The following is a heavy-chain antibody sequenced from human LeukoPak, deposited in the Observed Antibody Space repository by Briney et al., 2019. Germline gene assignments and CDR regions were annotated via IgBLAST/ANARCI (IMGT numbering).Heavy chain of an antibody. Sequence: SETLSLTCTVSGGSISNYYWSWVRQPPGKGLEWIGTFYYSGTTISSPSLTSRVTMSVDTSKDQFSLKLSSVTAADTAVYYCARFVVVPSFDAFDIWGQGTMVTVSS. CDR3: ARFVVVPSFDAFDI. CDR2: FYYSGTT. V-gene: IGHV4-59*01. D-gene: IGHD2-2*01. CDR1: GGSISNYY. J-gene: IGHJ3*02.